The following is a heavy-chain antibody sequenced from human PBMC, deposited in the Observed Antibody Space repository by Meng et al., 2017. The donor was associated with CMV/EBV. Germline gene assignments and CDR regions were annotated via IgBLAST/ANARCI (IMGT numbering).Heavy chain of an antibody. CDR2: IYTSGST. D-gene: IGHD2-2*01. V-gene: IGHV4-4*07. CDR3: ARDLMNCSSTSCANWFDP. CDR1: GGATSSYY. J-gene: IGHJ5*02. Sequence: VRRLQLGQGLGKPSDPFPLTWTSSGGATSSYYWSWIRQPAGKGLEWIGRIYTSGSTNYNPSLKSRVTMSVDTSKNQFSLKLSSVTAADTAVYYCARDLMNCSSTSCANWFDPWGQGTLVTVSS.